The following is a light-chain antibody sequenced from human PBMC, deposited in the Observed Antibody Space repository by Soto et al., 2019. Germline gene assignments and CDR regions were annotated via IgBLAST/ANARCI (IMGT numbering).Light chain of an antibody. J-gene: IGKJ5*01. CDR3: QQYGTSPPIT. CDR1: QSVSSSF. CDR2: GAS. Sequence: ELVLTQSPGTLSLSPGERATLSCRASQSVSSSFLAWYQQKPGQAPRLLIYGASSRATGIPDRFSGSGSGTDFTLTISRLEPEDFAVYYCQQYGTSPPITFDQGTRLEIK. V-gene: IGKV3-20*01.